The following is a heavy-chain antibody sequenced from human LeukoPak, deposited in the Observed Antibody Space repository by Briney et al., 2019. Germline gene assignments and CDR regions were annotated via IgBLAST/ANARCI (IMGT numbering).Heavy chain of an antibody. CDR2: IRYDGSNK. CDR1: GFTFSSYG. J-gene: IGHJ4*02. CDR3: ARGETTVTPVPKFDY. D-gene: IGHD4-17*01. V-gene: IGHV3-30*02. Sequence: GGSLRLSCAASGFTFSSYGMHWVRQAPGKGLEWVAFIRYDGSNKYYADSVKGRFTISRDNSKNTLYLQMNSLRAEDTAVYYCARGETTVTPVPKFDYWGQGTLVTVSS.